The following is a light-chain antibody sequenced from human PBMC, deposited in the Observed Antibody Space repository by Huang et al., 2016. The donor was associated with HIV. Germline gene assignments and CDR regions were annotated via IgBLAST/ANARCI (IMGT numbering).Light chain of an antibody. J-gene: IGKJ1*01. CDR3: QQYSTSPWT. CDR2: GSS. CDR1: QNVTNHY. V-gene: IGKV3-20*01. Sequence: EIVLTQSPDTLSLSSGEGGALSVTASQNVTNHYLAWYQQKSGQAPRLLIYGSSCRATGVPVRFGGSGSGAEFILTIDRLEPEDFASYYCQQYSTSPWTFGPGTKLEVK.